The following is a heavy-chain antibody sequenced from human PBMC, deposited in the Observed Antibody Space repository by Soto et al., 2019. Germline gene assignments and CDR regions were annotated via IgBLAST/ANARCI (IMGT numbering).Heavy chain of an antibody. CDR1: GFTFSSYE. CDR3: ARVYCSTTTCHVQAFDS. Sequence: EVQLVESGGGLAQPGGSERLSCAASGFTFSSYEMNWVRQAPGKTLEWVSYISSAGDSSYYADSVKSRFTISRDNTRNSLYLQMNSLRVEDTAVYYCARVYCSTTTCHVQAFDSWGQGTLVTVSS. CDR2: ISSAGDSS. J-gene: IGHJ4*02. V-gene: IGHV3-48*03. D-gene: IGHD2-2*01.